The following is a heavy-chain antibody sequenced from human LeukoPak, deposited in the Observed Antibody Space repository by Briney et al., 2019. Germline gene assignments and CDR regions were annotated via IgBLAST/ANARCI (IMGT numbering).Heavy chain of an antibody. V-gene: IGHV3-23*01. D-gene: IGHD1-26*01. CDR2: ISGGGGTT. Sequence: GGSLRLSCAASEFYFSTYVMGWVRQAPGKGLEWVAGISGGGGTTFYAGSAQGRFTISRDNSNNTLYLQMNSLRVEDTAVYFCARERRRGSGSYPRWFDPWGQGTLVTVSS. CDR1: EFYFSTYV. J-gene: IGHJ5*02. CDR3: ARERRRGSGSYPRWFDP.